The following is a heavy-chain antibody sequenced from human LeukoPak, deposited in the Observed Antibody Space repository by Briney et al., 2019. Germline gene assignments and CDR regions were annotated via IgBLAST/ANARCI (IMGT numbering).Heavy chain of an antibody. CDR1: GGSISSYY. Sequence: SETLSLTCTVSGGSISSYYWSWIRQPAGKGLEWIGRIYTSGSTNYNPSLKSRVTMSVDTSKNQFSLKLSSVTAADTAVYYCARGGTLLRFLEWSPIGVLDPWGQGTLVTVSS. CDR2: IYTSGST. CDR3: ARGGTLLRFLEWSPIGVLDP. J-gene: IGHJ5*02. V-gene: IGHV4-4*07. D-gene: IGHD3-3*01.